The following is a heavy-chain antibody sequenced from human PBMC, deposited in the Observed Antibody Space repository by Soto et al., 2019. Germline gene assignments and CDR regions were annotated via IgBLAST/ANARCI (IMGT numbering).Heavy chain of an antibody. D-gene: IGHD2-15*01. V-gene: IGHV3-23*01. CDR3: AKDIRSSGGRSPFDL. CDR1: GFAFGTYV. Sequence: EVQLLESGGGLVQPGGSLRLSCEASGFAFGTYVMSWVRQAPGKGLEWVSAISGRVNSTYYADSVKGRFTISRDNAKNTLYLQMTSLRAEDTAVYYCAKDIRSSGGRSPFDLWGQGTRVTVSS. CDR2: ISGRVNST. J-gene: IGHJ4*02.